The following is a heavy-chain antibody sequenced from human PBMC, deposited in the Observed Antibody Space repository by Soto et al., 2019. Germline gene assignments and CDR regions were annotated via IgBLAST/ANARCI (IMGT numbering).Heavy chain of an antibody. J-gene: IGHJ3*02. CDR3: ARGNAFRGVWHDAFDI. D-gene: IGHD3-10*01. CDR1: GGSISSYY. Sequence: SETLSLTCSVSGGSISSYYWSWIRQSPGKGLEWIGYIYSSGSTNYNPSLKSRVTISVDTSKNQFSLKLSSVTAADTAVYYCARGNAFRGVWHDAFDIWGQGTMVTVSS. V-gene: IGHV4-59*01. CDR2: IYSSGST.